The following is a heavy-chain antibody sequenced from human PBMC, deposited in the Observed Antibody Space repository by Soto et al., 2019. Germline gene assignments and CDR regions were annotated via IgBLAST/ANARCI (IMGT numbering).Heavy chain of an antibody. D-gene: IGHD5-18*01. CDR2: IYSGGTT. V-gene: IGHV3-66*01. Sequence: EVQLVESGGGLVQPGGSLRLSCAVSGFTVSNNYMTWVRQAPGKGLEWVSVIYSGGTTYYADSVKGRFTISRDNSKNTLYLQMNRLRAEDTAMYYCAREGGYSYGNFDYWGQGTLVTVSS. CDR1: GFTVSNNY. CDR3: AREGGYSYGNFDY. J-gene: IGHJ4*02.